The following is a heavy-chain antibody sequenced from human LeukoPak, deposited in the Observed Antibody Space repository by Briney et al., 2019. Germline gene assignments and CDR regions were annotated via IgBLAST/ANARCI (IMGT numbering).Heavy chain of an antibody. CDR2: ISGSGGTT. J-gene: IGHJ5*02. D-gene: IGHD3-10*01. Sequence: PGGSLRLSCAVSGFTFRTYAMSWVRQAPGKGLEWVSAISGSGGTTYYADSVKGRFTISRDNSKNTLYLQMNSLRAEDTAVYYCAKLSTFGDLSRVRFGPWGQGTLVTVSS. V-gene: IGHV3-23*01. CDR3: AKLSTFGDLSRVRFGP. CDR1: GFTFRTYA.